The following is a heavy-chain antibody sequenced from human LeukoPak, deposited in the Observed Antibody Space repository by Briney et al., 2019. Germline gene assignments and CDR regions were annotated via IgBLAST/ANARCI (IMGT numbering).Heavy chain of an antibody. V-gene: IGHV5-51*01. CDR3: ARLSSEYFQH. CDR1: RYNFTNYW. CDR2: IHPGASDT. Sequence: GESLKISCMGSRYNFTNYWIGWVRQMAGKGLEWMGIIHPGASDTGYSPSFQGLVTISADKSISTAYLQWSSLKASDTAMYYCARLSSEYFQHWGQGTLVTVSS. J-gene: IGHJ1*01. D-gene: IGHD2-2*01.